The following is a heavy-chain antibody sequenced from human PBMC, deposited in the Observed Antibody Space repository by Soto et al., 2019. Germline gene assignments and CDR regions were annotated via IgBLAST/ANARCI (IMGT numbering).Heavy chain of an antibody. D-gene: IGHD6-19*01. CDR1: GFTFSSYA. J-gene: IGHJ4*02. V-gene: IGHV3-23*01. Sequence: EVQLLESGGGLVQPGGSLRLSCAASGFTFSSYAMSWVRQAPGKGLEWVSAISGSGGSTYYADSVKGRFTISRDNSNNTLYLQMNSLRAEDTAVYYCAKEGDSSGWYKYYFDYWGQGTLVTVSS. CDR3: AKEGDSSGWYKYYFDY. CDR2: ISGSGGST.